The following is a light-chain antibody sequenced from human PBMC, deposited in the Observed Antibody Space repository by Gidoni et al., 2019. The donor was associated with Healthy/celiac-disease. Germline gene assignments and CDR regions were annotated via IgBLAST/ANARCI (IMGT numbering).Light chain of an antibody. CDR3: QQSYSTPLT. CDR2: AAS. V-gene: IGKV1-39*01. J-gene: IGKJ4*01. CDR1: QSISSY. Sequence: DIQMTQSPSSLSASVGDRVTSTCRASQSISSYLNWYQQKPGKAPKLLIYAASSLQSGVPSRFSVSGSGTDFTLTISSLQPEDFATYYCQQSYSTPLTFGGGTKVEIK.